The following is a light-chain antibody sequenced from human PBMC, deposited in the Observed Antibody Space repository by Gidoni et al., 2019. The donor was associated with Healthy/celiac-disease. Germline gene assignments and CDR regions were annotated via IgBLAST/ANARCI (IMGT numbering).Light chain of an antibody. CDR1: QSISSY. V-gene: IGKV1-39*01. CDR2: AAS. CDR3: QQSYSTPLT. J-gene: IGKJ4*01. Sequence: DIQMTQSPSSLSASVGDRVTITCRASQSISSYLNWYQQKPGKAHKLLIYAASSLQSGVPSRFSGSGSGTYFTLTISSLQPEDFVTYYCQQSYSTPLTFGGGTKVEIK.